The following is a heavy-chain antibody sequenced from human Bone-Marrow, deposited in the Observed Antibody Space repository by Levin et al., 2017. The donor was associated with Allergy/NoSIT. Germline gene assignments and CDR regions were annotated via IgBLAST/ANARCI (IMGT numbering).Heavy chain of an antibody. CDR2: INPNSGDT. CDR3: ARQNERYFDP. V-gene: IGHV1-2*02. J-gene: IGHJ4*02. CDR1: GYTFTDYY. Sequence: ASVKVSCKASGYTFTDYYMHWVRQAPGQGLEWMGWINPNSGDTKYAQKFQDRVTMTRDTSITTAHMELKRLISDDTAVYYCARQNERYFDPWGQGTLVTVSS. D-gene: IGHD1-1*01.